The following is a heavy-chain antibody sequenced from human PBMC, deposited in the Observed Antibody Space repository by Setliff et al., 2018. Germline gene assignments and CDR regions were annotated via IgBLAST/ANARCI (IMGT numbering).Heavy chain of an antibody. CDR3: ARHEFVGGYYGSVTYRHFDY. J-gene: IGHJ4*02. V-gene: IGHV4-39*01. CDR2: IYYTGTA. Sequence: LSLTCTVSGDSTSSTSYQWGWVRQPPGKGLEWIGSIYYTGTAYYNPSLKSRVTISVDTSKNQFSLQVTSLAATDTALYFCARHEFVGGYYGSVTYRHFDYWGQGILVTVSS. D-gene: IGHD3-10*01. CDR1: GDSTSSTSYQ.